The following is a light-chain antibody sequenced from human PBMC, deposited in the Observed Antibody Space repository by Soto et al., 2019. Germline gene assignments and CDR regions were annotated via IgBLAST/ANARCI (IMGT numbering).Light chain of an antibody. CDR3: NSYTSNNTYV. Sequence: QSVLTQPASVSGSPGQAITISCSGTSSDVGAFNYVSWYQQHPGKDPKLMIYDVSNRPSGVSNRFSGSKSGNTASLTISGLRAEDEADYYCNSYTSNNTYVFGTGTQLTVL. CDR1: SSDVGAFNY. V-gene: IGLV2-14*03. J-gene: IGLJ1*01. CDR2: DVS.